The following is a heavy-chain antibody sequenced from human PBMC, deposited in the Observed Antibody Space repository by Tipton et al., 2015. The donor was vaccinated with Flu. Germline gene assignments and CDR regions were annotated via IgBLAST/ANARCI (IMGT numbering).Heavy chain of an antibody. V-gene: IGHV4-4*07. CDR1: GGSISSYY. CDR2: IHTSGST. Sequence: TLSLTCTVSGGSISSYYWSCLRQPAGKGLEWIGRIHTSGSTNYNPSLKSRVTMSVDTSKNRFSLKLSSVTAADTAVYYCARELPEMATIVFDYWGQGTLVTVSS. J-gene: IGHJ4*02. CDR3: ARELPEMATIVFDY. D-gene: IGHD5-24*01.